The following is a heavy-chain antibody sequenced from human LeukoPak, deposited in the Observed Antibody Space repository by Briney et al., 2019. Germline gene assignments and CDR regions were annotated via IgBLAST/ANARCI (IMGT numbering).Heavy chain of an antibody. CDR1: GFTFSSYA. D-gene: IGHD6-6*01. CDR3: ARADSSSFVYYYYYMDV. J-gene: IGHJ6*03. CDR2: ISYDGSNK. Sequence: GGSLRLSCAASGFTFSSYAMHWVRQAPGEGLEWVAVISYDGSNKYYADSVKGRFTISRDNSKNTLYLQMNSLRAEDTAVYYCARADSSSFVYYYYYMDVWGKGTTVTVSS. V-gene: IGHV3-30-3*01.